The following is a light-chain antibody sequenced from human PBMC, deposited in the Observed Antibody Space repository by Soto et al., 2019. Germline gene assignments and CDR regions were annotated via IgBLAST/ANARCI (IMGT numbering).Light chain of an antibody. V-gene: IGKV1-6*01. J-gene: IGKJ1*01. CDR2: GAS. CDR3: QQDYNYPWT. CDR1: QGISNE. Sequence: IQMTQSPSSLSASVGDRVTITCRASQGISNELGWYQQRPGKAPKVLIYGASNLQSGVPSRFSGSASGTDFTLTISSLQPEDFATDYCQQDYNYPWTFGQGTKVEMK.